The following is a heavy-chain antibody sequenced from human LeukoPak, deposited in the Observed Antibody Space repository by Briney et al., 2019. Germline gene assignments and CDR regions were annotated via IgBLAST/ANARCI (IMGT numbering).Heavy chain of an antibody. Sequence: GGSLRLSCAASGFTFSSYAMSWVRPAPGKGLEWVSAITGSGGSTYYADSVKGRFTISRDNSKNPLYLQMNSPTAEDTAVYYCAKEGLQLYAFFDYWAQGTLVTVSS. V-gene: IGHV3-23*01. CDR2: ITGSGGST. J-gene: IGHJ4*02. D-gene: IGHD5-18*01. CDR1: GFTFSSYA. CDR3: AKEGLQLYAFFDY.